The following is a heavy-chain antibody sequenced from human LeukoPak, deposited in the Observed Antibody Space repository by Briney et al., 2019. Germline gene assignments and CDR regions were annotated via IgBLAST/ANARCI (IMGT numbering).Heavy chain of an antibody. CDR1: GFSVNGYV. J-gene: IGHJ4*02. CDR2: TGGSDDNT. CDR3: TKDLMTGFSSGWCFAY. V-gene: IGHV3-23*01. D-gene: IGHD6-19*01. Sequence: PGGSLRLSCEGSGFSVNGYVMSWVRQAPGKGLGWIAVTGGSDDNTHYADSVKGRFTISRDNSENRLFLQMNSLRPDDSALYYCTKDLMTGFSSGWCFAYWGQGTLVTVSS.